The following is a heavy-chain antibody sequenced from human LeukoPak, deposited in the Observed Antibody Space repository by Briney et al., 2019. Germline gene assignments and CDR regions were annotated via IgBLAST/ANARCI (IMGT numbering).Heavy chain of an antibody. CDR3: ALTPLGYCSSTSCPEYFQH. J-gene: IGHJ1*01. CDR1: GGTFSSYA. D-gene: IGHD2-2*01. Sequence: SVKVSCKASGGTFSSYAISWVRQAPGQGLEWMGGIIPIFGTANYAQKFQGRVTITTDESTSTAYMELSSLRSEDTAVYYCALTPLGYCSSTSCPEYFQHWGQGTLVTVSS. CDR2: IIPIFGTA. V-gene: IGHV1-69*05.